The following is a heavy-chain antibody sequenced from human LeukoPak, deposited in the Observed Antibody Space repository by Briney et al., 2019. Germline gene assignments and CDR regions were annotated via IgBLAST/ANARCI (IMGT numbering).Heavy chain of an antibody. Sequence: GALRVSCAASGLTFSDSYMSWIRQDPGKGLEWVSYISSSGSTIYYADSVKGRFTISRDNAKNSLYLQMNSLRAEDTAVYYCARERIGGEVNSAPGHYFDYWGQGTLVTVSS. CDR3: ARERIGGEVNSAPGHYFDY. D-gene: IGHD1-26*01. CDR2: ISSSGSTI. V-gene: IGHV3-11*01. CDR1: GLTFSDSY. J-gene: IGHJ4*02.